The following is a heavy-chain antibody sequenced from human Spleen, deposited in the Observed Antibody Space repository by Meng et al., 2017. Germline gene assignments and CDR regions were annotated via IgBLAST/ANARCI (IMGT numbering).Heavy chain of an antibody. J-gene: IGHJ4*02. D-gene: IGHD6-13*01. Sequence: LVPVGAGVKKPGASVKVSCKPSGYKFPDYWLHWWRRAPGQGLEWMGRIDPKSGDTHYAQRFQGRVTMTGDTSISTAYMELSGLRSDDTAMYYCARDEDISAAGKLFGDYWGQGTLVTVSS. CDR2: IDPKSGDT. CDR1: GYKFPDYW. CDR3: ARDEDISAAGKLFGDY. V-gene: IGHV1-2*06.